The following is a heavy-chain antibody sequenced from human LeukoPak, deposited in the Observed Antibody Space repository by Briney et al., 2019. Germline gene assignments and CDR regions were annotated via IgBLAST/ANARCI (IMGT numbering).Heavy chain of an antibody. V-gene: IGHV3-7*01. J-gene: IGHJ3*02. Sequence: PGGSLRLSCAASGFTSSSYWMSWVRQAPGKGLEWVANIKQDGSQKYYVDSVKGRFTISRDNAKNSLSLQMNSLRAEDTAVYYCASVQTTVAPGNIWGQGTMVTVSS. CDR2: IKQDGSQK. D-gene: IGHD4-23*01. CDR3: ASVQTTVAPGNI. CDR1: GFTSSSYW.